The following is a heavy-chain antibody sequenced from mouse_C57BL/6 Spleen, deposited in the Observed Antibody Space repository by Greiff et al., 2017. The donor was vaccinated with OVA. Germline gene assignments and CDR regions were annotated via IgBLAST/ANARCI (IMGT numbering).Heavy chain of an antibody. CDR1: GFTFSSYA. V-gene: IGHV5-4*01. D-gene: IGHD2-13*01. J-gene: IGHJ4*01. Sequence: EVQLQESGGGLVKPGGSLKLSCAASGFTFSSYAMSWVRQTPEKRLEWVATISDGGSYTYYPDNVKGRFTISRDNAKNNLYLQMSHLKSEDTAMYYCARDRSDYVYAMDGWGQGTSVTVSS. CDR3: ARDRSDYVYAMDG. CDR2: ISDGGSYT.